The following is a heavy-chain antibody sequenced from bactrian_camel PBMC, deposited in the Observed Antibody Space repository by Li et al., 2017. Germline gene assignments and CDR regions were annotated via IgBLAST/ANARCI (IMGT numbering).Heavy chain of an antibody. CDR3: AAGTRIIVGDYCDGILA. Sequence: HVQLVESGGDSVQAGGSLRLSCTVSGSTFSVRSNRCMGWFRQAPGEEREGIAGIPRNGDAYYADSVKGRFTISRDNAKNIIYLQMSSLTPDDTAMYYCAAGTRIIVGDYCDGILAGVRGPRSPSP. J-gene: IGHJ4*01. CDR2: IPRNGDA. V-gene: IGHV3S53*01. D-gene: IGHD3*01. CDR1: GSTFSVRSNR.